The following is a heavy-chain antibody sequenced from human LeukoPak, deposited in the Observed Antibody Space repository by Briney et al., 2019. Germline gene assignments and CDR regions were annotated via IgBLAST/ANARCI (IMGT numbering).Heavy chain of an antibody. V-gene: IGHV3-23*01. CDR3: AKDRVQLGY. CDR2: ISGSAGYT. D-gene: IGHD5-18*01. Sequence: PGGSLRLDCAASGFTFSAYAMTGVRQAPGKGLEWVSAISGSAGYTYYADSGKGRFTISRDNSKNALYLQMNSLRAEDTAVYYCAKDRVQLGYWGQGTLVTVSS. J-gene: IGHJ4*02. CDR1: GFTFSAYA.